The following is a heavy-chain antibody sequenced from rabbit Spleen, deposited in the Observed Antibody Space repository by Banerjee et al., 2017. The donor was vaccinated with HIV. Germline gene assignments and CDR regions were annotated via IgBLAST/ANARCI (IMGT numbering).Heavy chain of an antibody. J-gene: IGHJ4*01. V-gene: IGHV1S40*01. D-gene: IGHD3-3*01. Sequence: QSLEESGGDLVKPGASLTLTCTASGFSFSSSYWICWVRQAPGKGLEWIACIYAGSSGNTYYASWAKGRFTISKTSSTVTLQMTSLTDADTATYFCTADDGNANLWGPGTLVTVS. CDR1: GFSFSSSYW. CDR3: TADDGNANL. CDR2: IYAGSSGNT.